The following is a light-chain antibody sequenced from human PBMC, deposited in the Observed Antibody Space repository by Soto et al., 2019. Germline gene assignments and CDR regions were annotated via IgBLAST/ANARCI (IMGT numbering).Light chain of an antibody. CDR3: QQYNTYPWT. Sequence: DIQMTQSPSTLSASVGDRVTITCRASQSISSWVAWYQQKPGKGPKLLIYKASHLESGVPSRFSGSGSGTEFTLTISSLQPGDFASYCCQQYNTYPWTFGQGTKVDIK. CDR2: KAS. J-gene: IGKJ1*01. V-gene: IGKV1-5*03. CDR1: QSISSW.